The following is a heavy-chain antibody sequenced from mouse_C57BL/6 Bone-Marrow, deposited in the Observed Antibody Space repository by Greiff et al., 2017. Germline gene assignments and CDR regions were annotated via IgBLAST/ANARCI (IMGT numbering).Heavy chain of an antibody. CDR2: IHPNSGST. CDR1: GYTFTSYW. D-gene: IGHD2-1*01. CDR3: ARRGLYYGNPCAY. J-gene: IGHJ3*01. Sequence: QVQLQQPGAELVKPGASVKLSCKASGYTFTSYWMHWVKQRPGQGLEWIGMIHPNSGSTNYNEKVKSKATLTVDKSSSTAYMQLSSMTSEDSAVYYCARRGLYYGNPCAYWGQGTLVTVSA. V-gene: IGHV1-64*01.